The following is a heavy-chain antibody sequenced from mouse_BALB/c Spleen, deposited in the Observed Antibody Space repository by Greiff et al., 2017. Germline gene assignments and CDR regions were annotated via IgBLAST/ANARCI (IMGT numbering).Heavy chain of an antibody. CDR1: GFTFSSYT. J-gene: IGHJ2*01. CDR2: ISNGGGST. CDR3: ARRVYGYYYFDY. Sequence: DVMLVESGGGLVQPGGSLKLSCAASGFTFSSYTMSWVRQTPEKRLEWVAYISNGGGSTYYPDTVKGRFTISRDNAKNTLYLQMSSLKSEDTAMYYCARRVYGYYYFDYWGQGTTLTVSS. V-gene: IGHV5-12-2*01. D-gene: IGHD2-2*01.